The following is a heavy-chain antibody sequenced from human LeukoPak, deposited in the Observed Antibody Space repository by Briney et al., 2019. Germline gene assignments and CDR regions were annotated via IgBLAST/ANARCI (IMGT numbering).Heavy chain of an antibody. CDR3: AGGYYYYYGMDV. J-gene: IGHJ6*02. Sequence: GGSLRLSCAASGFTFSSYSMNWVRQAPGKGLGWVSSISSSSSYIYYADSVKGRFTISRDNAKNSLYLQMNSLRAEDTAVYYCAGGYYYYYGMDVWGQGTTVTVSS. CDR1: GFTFSSYS. V-gene: IGHV3-21*01. CDR2: ISSSSSYI.